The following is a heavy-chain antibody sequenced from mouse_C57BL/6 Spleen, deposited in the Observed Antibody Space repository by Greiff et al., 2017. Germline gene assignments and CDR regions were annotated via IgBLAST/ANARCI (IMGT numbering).Heavy chain of an antibody. Sequence: EVNLVESGEGLVKPGGSLKLSCAASGFTFSSYAMSWVRQTPEKRLEWVAYISSGGDYIYYADTVKGRFTMPRDNARNTLYLQMSSLKSEDTAMYYCTREGVYYYGSSPYAMDYWGQGTSVTVSS. D-gene: IGHD1-1*01. CDR3: TREGVYYYGSSPYAMDY. CDR1: GFTFSSYA. CDR2: ISSGGDYI. J-gene: IGHJ4*01. V-gene: IGHV5-9-1*02.